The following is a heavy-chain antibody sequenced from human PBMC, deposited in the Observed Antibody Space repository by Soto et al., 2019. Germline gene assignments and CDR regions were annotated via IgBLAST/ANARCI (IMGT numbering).Heavy chain of an antibody. CDR2: TWFDGSKT. J-gene: IGHJ4*02. D-gene: IGHD2-2*01. CDR1: GFFISSYG. Sequence: QVQLVESGGGVVQPGRSLRLSCAASGFFISSYGMHWVRQAPGKGLEWVAMTWFDGSKTYYADSVKGRFTVSRDNSNNIVDLEMGSLRVEGTAGYFCAGVLGCSSTWPRYWGQGALVTVSS. CDR3: AGVLGCSSTWPRY. V-gene: IGHV3-33*01.